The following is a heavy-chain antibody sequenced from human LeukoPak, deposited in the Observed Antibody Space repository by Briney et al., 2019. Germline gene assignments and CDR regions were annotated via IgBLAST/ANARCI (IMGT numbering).Heavy chain of an antibody. V-gene: IGHV3-30*02. CDR1: GFTFSNCG. Sequence: GGSPRLSCAASGFTFSNCGMHWVRQAPGKGLEWVAFIRYDGSNKFYADSVKGRFTISRDNSKNTLYVQMNTLRAEDTAVYYCASLYYGSGSHAPHYFDYWGQGTLVTVSS. D-gene: IGHD3-10*01. CDR2: IRYDGSNK. CDR3: ASLYYGSGSHAPHYFDY. J-gene: IGHJ4*02.